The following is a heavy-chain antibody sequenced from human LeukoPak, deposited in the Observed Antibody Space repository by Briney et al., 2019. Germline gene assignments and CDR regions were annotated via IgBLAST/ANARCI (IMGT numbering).Heavy chain of an antibody. V-gene: IGHV4-30-2*01. CDR1: GGSISSGGYS. CDR2: IYHSGST. CDR3: ARIVVAGNGYNSFDP. J-gene: IGHJ5*02. Sequence: PSETLSLTCAVSGGSISSGGYSWSWIRQPPGKGLEWIGYIYHSGSTYYNPSLKSRVTISVDRSKNQFSLKLSSVTAADTAVYYCARIVVAGNGYNSFDPWGQGTLVTVSS. D-gene: IGHD6-19*01.